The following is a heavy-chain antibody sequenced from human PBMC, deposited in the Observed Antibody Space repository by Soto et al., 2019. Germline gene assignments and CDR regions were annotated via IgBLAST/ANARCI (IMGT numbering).Heavy chain of an antibody. D-gene: IGHD3-10*01. V-gene: IGHV3-30*18. CDR2: ISYDGSNK. CDR1: GFTFSSYG. J-gene: IGHJ4*02. Sequence: QVQLVEPGGGVVQPGRSLRLSCAASGFTFSSYGMHWVRQAPGKGLEWVAVISYDGSNKYYADSVKGRFTISRDNSKNTLYLQMNSLRAEDTAVYYCAKDPIGLLWFGELLPEAYWGQGTLVTVSS. CDR3: AKDPIGLLWFGELLPEAY.